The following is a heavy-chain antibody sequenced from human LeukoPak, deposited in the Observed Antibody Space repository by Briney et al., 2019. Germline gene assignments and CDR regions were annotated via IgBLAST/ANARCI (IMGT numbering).Heavy chain of an antibody. Sequence: NPGGSLRLSCAASGFTISNYWMHWVRQAPGKGLEWVSYISSSGSTIYYADSVKGRFTISRDNAKNSLYLQMNSLRAEDTAVYYCARDHSGFSSRVVVTGSGLDYWGQGTLVTVSS. V-gene: IGHV3-11*04. CDR1: GFTISNYW. D-gene: IGHD3-22*01. CDR3: ARDHSGFSSRVVVTGSGLDY. CDR2: ISSSGSTI. J-gene: IGHJ4*02.